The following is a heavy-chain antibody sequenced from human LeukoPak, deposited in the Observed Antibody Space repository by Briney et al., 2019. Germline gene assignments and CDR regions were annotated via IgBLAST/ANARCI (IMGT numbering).Heavy chain of an antibody. V-gene: IGHV3-21*01. CDR2: ISSSSSYI. D-gene: IGHD2-15*01. CDR3: AKDHAVVVVAATLDGDY. Sequence: PGGSLRLSCAASGFTFSSYSMNWVRQAPGKGLEWVSSISSSSSYIYYADSVKGRFTISRDNSKNTLYLQMNSLRAEDTAVYYCAKDHAVVVVAATLDGDYWGQGTLVTVSS. J-gene: IGHJ4*02. CDR1: GFTFSSYS.